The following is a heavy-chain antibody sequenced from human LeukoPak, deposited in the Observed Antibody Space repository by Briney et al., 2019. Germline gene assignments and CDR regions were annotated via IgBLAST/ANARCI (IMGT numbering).Heavy chain of an antibody. CDR3: ARDPGPGGYYYYMDV. D-gene: IGHD3-10*01. J-gene: IGHJ6*03. CDR2: ISYDGSNK. V-gene: IGHV3-30*03. CDR1: GFTFSSYG. Sequence: GGSLRLSCAASGFTFSSYGMHWVRQAPGKGLEWVAVISYDGSNKYYADSVKGRFTISRDNSKNTLYLQMNSLRAEDTAVYYCARDPGPGGYYYYMDVWGKGTTVTVSS.